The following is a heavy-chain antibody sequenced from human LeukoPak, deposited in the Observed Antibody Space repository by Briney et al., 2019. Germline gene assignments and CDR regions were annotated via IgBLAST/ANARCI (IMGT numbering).Heavy chain of an antibody. D-gene: IGHD2/OR15-2a*01. Sequence: SETLSLTCTVSGYSISSGYYWGWIRQPPGKGLEWIGSMYHSGSTYYNSSLKSRVTISVDTSKNQFSLKLSSVTAADTAVYYCARQGNRYDNWGQGTLVTVSS. CDR1: GYSISSGYY. CDR3: ARQGNRYDN. V-gene: IGHV4-38-2*02. CDR2: MYHSGST. J-gene: IGHJ4*02.